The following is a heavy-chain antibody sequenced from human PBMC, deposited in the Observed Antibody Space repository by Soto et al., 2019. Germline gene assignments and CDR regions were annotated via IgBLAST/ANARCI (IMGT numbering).Heavy chain of an antibody. V-gene: IGHV5-51*01. CDR2: IFPGDSDT. CDR3: AAGYTTGPDAFDI. CDR1: GYNFANYW. J-gene: IGHJ3*02. Sequence: HGESLKISCKGSGYNFANYWIGWVRQMPGKGLEWMGMIFPGDSDTKNSPSLQGQITMSVDKSDSSAYLQWRSLKASDTAMYYRAAGYTTGPDAFDIWGQGTMVTVSS. D-gene: IGHD6-13*01.